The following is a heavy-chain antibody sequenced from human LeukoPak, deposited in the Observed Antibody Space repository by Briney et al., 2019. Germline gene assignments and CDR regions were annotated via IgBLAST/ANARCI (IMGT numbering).Heavy chain of an antibody. CDR1: GGSFSGYY. CDR2: INHSGST. CDR3: AGNWFDP. V-gene: IGHV4-34*01. J-gene: IGHJ5*02. Sequence: PSETLSLTCTVSGGSFSGYYWSWIRQPPGKGLEWIGEINHSGSTNYNPSLKSRVTISVDTSKNQFSLKLSSVTAADTAVYYCAGNWFDPWGQGTLVTVSS.